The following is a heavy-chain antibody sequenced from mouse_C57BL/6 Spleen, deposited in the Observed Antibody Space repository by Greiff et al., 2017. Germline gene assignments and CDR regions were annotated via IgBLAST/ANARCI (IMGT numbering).Heavy chain of an antibody. J-gene: IGHJ3*01. Sequence: EVQLQQSGPELVKPGASVKISCKASGYSFTGYYMNWVKQSPEKSLEWIGEINPSTGGTTYNQKFKAKATLTVDKSSSTAYMQLKSLTSEDSAVYYCASGFITTGGVAYWGQGTLVTVSA. V-gene: IGHV1-42*01. CDR1: GYSFTGYY. CDR3: ASGFITTGGVAY. CDR2: INPSTGGT. D-gene: IGHD1-1*01.